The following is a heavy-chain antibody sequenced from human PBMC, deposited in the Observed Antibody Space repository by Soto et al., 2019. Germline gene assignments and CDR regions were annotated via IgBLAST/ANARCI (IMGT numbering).Heavy chain of an antibody. V-gene: IGHV3-15*01. CDR1: SFTVKNSW. CDR2: SQRNSHGGTR. J-gene: IGHJ6*02. CDR3: ARGSRGWSYFYGMDV. Sequence: PGGTMRRSCAASSFTVKNSWISWVRQAPAQGLEWVCPSQRNSHGGTRDYSAPVKGRFTISRDGTENTLYLEMNGLKTEDTAVYYCARGSRGWSYFYGMDVWGQWTTVPV. D-gene: IGHD6-19*01.